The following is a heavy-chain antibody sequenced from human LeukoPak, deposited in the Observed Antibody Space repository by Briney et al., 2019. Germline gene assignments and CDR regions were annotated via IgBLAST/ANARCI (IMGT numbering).Heavy chain of an antibody. CDR3: AISSGFLGIDY. D-gene: IGHD6-19*01. Sequence: SETLSLTCAVYGGSFSGYYWSWIRQPPGKGLEWIGEINDSGSTNYNPSLKSRVTISVDKSKNQFSLKLSSVTAADTAVYYCAISSGFLGIDYWGQGTLVTVSS. V-gene: IGHV4-34*01. CDR2: INDSGST. J-gene: IGHJ4*02. CDR1: GGSFSGYY.